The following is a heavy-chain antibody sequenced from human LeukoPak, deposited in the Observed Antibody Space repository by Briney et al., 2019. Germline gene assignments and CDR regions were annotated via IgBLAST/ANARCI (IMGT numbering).Heavy chain of an antibody. CDR2: INPHSGGT. CDR1: GYTFTGYY. V-gene: IGHV1-2*02. D-gene: IGHD5-12*01. Sequence: GASVKVSCKASGYTFTGYYMHWVRQAPGQGLEWMGWINPHSGGTHYAQKFQGRVTMTRDTSISTAYMELSSLRSDDTAVYFCAREIVATIGGAFDIWGQGTMVTVSS. CDR3: AREIVATIGGAFDI. J-gene: IGHJ3*02.